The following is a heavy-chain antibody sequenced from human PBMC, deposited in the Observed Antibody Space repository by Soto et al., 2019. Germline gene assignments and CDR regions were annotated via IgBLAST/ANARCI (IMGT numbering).Heavy chain of an antibody. CDR1: GGSITGSDYS. V-gene: IGHV4-39*07. CDR3: ALGHSYYYYGMDV. CDR2: FYYSGST. D-gene: IGHD3-16*01. Sequence: SETLSLTCAVSGGSITGSDYSWGWVRQPPGKGLEWIGNFYYSGSTNYNPSLKSRVTISLDTSKNQLSLKLSSVTAADTAVYYCALGHSYYYYGMDVWGQGTTVTVSS. J-gene: IGHJ6*02.